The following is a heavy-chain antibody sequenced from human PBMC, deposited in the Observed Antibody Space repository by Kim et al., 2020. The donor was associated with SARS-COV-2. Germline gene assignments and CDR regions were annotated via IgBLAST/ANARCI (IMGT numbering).Heavy chain of an antibody. D-gene: IGHD6-13*01. J-gene: IGHJ4*02. CDR2: ISGSGGST. Sequence: GGSLRLSCAASGFTFSSYAMSWVRQAPGKGLEWVSAISGSGGSTYYADSVKGRFTISRDNSKNTLYLQMNSLRAEDTAVYYCANPHSSSSWYFDYWGQGTLVTVSS. CDR3: ANPHSSSSWYFDY. V-gene: IGHV3-23*01. CDR1: GFTFSSYA.